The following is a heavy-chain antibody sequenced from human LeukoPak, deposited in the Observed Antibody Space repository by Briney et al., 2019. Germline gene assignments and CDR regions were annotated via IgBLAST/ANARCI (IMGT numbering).Heavy chain of an antibody. CDR3: ARDDPVVYATYDH. J-gene: IGHJ4*02. CDR2: INRDASEK. D-gene: IGHD2-8*02. V-gene: IGHV3-7*01. CDR1: GFTFSSYG. Sequence: GRSLRLSCAASGFTFSSYGMHWVRQAPGKGLEWVANINRDASEKYYADSVKGRFTISRDNAKSSLFLQMTSLRADDTAIYYCARDDPVVYATYDHWGQGTLVTVSS.